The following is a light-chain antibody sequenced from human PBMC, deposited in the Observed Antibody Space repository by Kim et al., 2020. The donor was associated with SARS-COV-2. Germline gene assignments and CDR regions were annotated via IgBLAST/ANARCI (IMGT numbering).Light chain of an antibody. CDR1: QSLVYSDGYAY. V-gene: IGKV2-30*01. CDR3: MQNTHWPPYT. CDR2: RVS. J-gene: IGKJ2*01. Sequence: EVVMTQSPLSLSVTLGQPASISCRSSQSLVYSDGYAYLSWFHQRPGQSPRRLIYRVSNRDSGVPDRLSGSGSGTDFTLKISMVEAEDIGIFYCMQNTHWPPYTFGQGTKLEI.